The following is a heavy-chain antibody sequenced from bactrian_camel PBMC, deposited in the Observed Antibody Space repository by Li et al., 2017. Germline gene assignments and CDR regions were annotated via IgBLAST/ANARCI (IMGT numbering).Heavy chain of an antibody. D-gene: IGHD4*01. J-gene: IGHJ4*01. Sequence: VQLVESGGGSAQAGGSLRLSCAYTVRRYCMGWYRQAPGEEREGIAGIHPSGRTSYAASVQGRSTISKANGGKTQLLQMNNLQPEDTAMYYCATDFNDGRLDYDGACVNVGVLGQGTQVTVS. V-gene: IGHV3S44*01. CDR1: YTVRRYC. CDR2: IHPSGRT.